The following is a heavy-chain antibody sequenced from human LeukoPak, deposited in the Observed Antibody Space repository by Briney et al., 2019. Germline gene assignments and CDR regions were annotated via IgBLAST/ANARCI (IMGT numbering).Heavy chain of an antibody. CDR2: IYYSGST. Sequence: PSETLSLTCTVSGGSISSYYWSWIRQPPGKGLEWVGYIYYSGSTNYNPSLKSRVSISIDTSKNQFSLKLSSVTAADTAVYYCARGLVELPGYYYYYGMDVWGQGTTVTVSS. V-gene: IGHV4-59*08. CDR1: GGSISSYY. D-gene: IGHD1-7*01. J-gene: IGHJ6*02. CDR3: ARGLVELPGYYYYYGMDV.